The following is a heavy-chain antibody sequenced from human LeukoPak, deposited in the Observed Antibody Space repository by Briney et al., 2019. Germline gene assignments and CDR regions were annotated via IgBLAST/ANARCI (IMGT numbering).Heavy chain of an antibody. Sequence: SETLSLTCTVSGDSLRTGDYYWGWVRQPPGKGLEWIGSMFYSGGTHYNPSLRSRVTLSLDTSKNQFSLEMRSMTAADTAVYYCARDQNYYDASGYYPRRGWFDPWGQGTLVIVSS. D-gene: IGHD3-22*01. CDR1: GDSLRTGDYY. V-gene: IGHV4-39*07. CDR2: MFYSGGT. CDR3: ARDQNYYDASGYYPRRGWFDP. J-gene: IGHJ5*02.